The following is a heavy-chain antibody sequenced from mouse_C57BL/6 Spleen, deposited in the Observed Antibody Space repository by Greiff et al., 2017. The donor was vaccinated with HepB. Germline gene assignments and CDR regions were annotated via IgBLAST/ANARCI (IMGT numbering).Heavy chain of an antibody. CDR3: ARGSYDYDGYYAMDY. V-gene: IGHV1-76*01. Sequence: LVESGAELVRPGASVKLSCKASGYTFTDYYINWVKQRPGQGLEWIARIYPGSGNTYYNEKFKGKATLTAEKSSSTAYMQLSSLTSEDSAVYFCARGSYDYDGYYAMDYWGQGTSVTVSS. CDR1: GYTFTDYY. D-gene: IGHD2-4*01. CDR2: IYPGSGNT. J-gene: IGHJ4*01.